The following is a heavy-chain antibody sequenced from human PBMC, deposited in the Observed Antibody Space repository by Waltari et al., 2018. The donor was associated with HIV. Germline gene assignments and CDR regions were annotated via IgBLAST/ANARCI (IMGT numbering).Heavy chain of an antibody. J-gene: IGHJ4*02. CDR3: ARGESLTRVVNY. Sequence: QLQLQESGPGLVKPSETLSLTCTVSGGSISSSSYYWGWIRQPPGKGLEWIGSIYYSGSTYYNPSLKSRVTISVDTSKNQFSLKLSSVTAADTAVYYCARGESLTRVVNYWGQGTLVTVSS. CDR2: IYYSGST. CDR1: GGSISSSSYY. V-gene: IGHV4-39*07. D-gene: IGHD2-21*01.